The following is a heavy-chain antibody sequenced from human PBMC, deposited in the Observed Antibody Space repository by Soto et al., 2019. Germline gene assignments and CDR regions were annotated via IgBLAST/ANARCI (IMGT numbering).Heavy chain of an antibody. V-gene: IGHV3-23*01. D-gene: IGHD2-15*01. J-gene: IGHJ4*02. CDR1: GFTFSSYS. CDR3: AKGMVDSVVVVAATDLDY. Sequence: PGGSLRLSCAASGFTFSSYSMSWVRQAPGKGLEWVSAISGSGGSTYYADSVEGRFTISRDNSKNTLYLQMNSLRAEDTAVYYCAKGMVDSVVVVAATDLDYWGQGTLVTVSS. CDR2: ISGSGGST.